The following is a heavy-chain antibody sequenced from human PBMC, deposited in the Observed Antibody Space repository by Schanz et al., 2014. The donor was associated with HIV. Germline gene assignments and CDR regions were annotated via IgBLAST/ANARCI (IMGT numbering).Heavy chain of an antibody. Sequence: EVQLLQSGGGLVQPGGSLRLSCAASGFTFNNYAVSWVRQAPGKGLEWVSSISESGGRPYYADSVNGRFTISRDNSKNTLYLQMTTLRTEDTAVYYCAKPEYDSSGNSQSHFDYWGQGTLVTVSS. D-gene: IGHD3-22*01. V-gene: IGHV3-23*01. CDR2: ISESGGRP. CDR1: GFTFNNYA. J-gene: IGHJ4*02. CDR3: AKPEYDSSGNSQSHFDY.